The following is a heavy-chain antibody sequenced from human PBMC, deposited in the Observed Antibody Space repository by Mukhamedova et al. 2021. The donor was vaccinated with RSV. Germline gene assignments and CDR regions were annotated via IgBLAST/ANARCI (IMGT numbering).Heavy chain of an antibody. J-gene: IGHJ4*02. CDR3: ARAAYYSSSSGLFDY. V-gene: IGHV4-59*01. Sequence: GSTNYNPSLKSRVTISVDTSKNQFSLKLSSVTAADTAVYYCARAAYYSSSSGLFDYWGQGTLVTVSA. CDR2: GST. D-gene: IGHD6-6*01.